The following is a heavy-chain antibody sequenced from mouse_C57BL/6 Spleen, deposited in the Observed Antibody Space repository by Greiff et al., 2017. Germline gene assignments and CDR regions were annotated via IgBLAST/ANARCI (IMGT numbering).Heavy chain of an antibody. CDR2: IRNKANNHAT. J-gene: IGHJ1*03. V-gene: IGHV6-6*01. Sequence: EVKLVESGGGLVQPGGSMKLSCAASGFTFSDAWMDWVRQSPEKGLEWVAEIRNKANNHATYYAESVKGRFTISRDYSKSRVYLQMNSLRAEDTGIYYCTRSSYYGRSYWYVDVWGTGTTVTVSS. CDR1: GFTFSDAW. CDR3: TRSSYYGRSYWYVDV. D-gene: IGHD1-1*01.